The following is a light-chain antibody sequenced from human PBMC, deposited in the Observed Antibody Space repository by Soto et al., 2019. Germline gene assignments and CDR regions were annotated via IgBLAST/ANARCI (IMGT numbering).Light chain of an antibody. V-gene: IGKV1-6*01. CDR1: QGIRND. Sequence: AIQMTQSPSSLSASVGDRVTITCRASQGIRNDLAWYQKKPGKAPKLLIYGASTLQGGVPSRFSGSGSGTDFTLTISSLQPDDFATYYCQQYNSYPLTFGGGTKVDI. CDR2: GAS. J-gene: IGKJ4*01. CDR3: QQYNSYPLT.